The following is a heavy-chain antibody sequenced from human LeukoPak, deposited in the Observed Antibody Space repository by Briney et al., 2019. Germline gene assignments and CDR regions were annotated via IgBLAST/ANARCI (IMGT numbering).Heavy chain of an antibody. Sequence: GSSVKVSCKASGYTFTGYYMHWVRQAPGQGLEWMGRFNPNSGGTNYAQKFQGRVTMTRDTSISTAYMELSRLRSDDTAVYYCARDIVLMVYANSDNWFDPWGQGTLVTVSS. CDR3: ARDIVLMVYANSDNWFDP. CDR2: FNPNSGGT. J-gene: IGHJ5*02. D-gene: IGHD2-8*01. V-gene: IGHV1-2*06. CDR1: GYTFTGYY.